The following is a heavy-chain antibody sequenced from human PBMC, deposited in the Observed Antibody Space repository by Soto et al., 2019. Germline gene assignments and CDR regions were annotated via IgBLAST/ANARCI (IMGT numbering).Heavy chain of an antibody. J-gene: IGHJ4*02. CDR2: ISSSGSTI. D-gene: IGHD1-26*01. CDR3: AYGGSCDY. V-gene: IGHV3-48*03. CDR1: GFSFNTYE. Sequence: EVQLVESGGGLVQPGGSLRLSCAASGFSFNTYEMNWVRQAPGKGLEWVSYISSSGSTIYCADSVKGRFTVSRDNGKNSLYLLMNSLRAEDTAVYYCAYGGSCDYWGQGTQVTVSS.